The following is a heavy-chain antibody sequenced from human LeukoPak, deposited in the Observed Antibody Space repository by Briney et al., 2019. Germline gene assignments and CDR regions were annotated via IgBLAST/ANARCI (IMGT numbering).Heavy chain of an antibody. CDR1: GFTFSSYG. CDR3: ARDGGDGYRNDAFDI. Sequence: GGSLRLSCAASGFTFSSYGMHWVRQAPGKGLEWVAVISYDGSNKYYADSVKGRFTISRDNSKNTLSLQMNSLRAEDTAVYYCARDGGDGYRNDAFDIWGQGTMVTVSS. J-gene: IGHJ3*02. V-gene: IGHV3-30*03. CDR2: ISYDGSNK. D-gene: IGHD5-24*01.